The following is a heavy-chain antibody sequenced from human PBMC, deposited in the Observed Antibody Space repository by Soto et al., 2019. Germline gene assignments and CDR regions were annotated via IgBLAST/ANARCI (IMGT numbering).Heavy chain of an antibody. CDR2: IYHTGST. J-gene: IGHJ4*02. CDR3: ARSGGSYPGFDY. CDR1: GGSISTTNW. V-gene: IGHV4-4*02. D-gene: IGHD1-26*01. Sequence: PSETLSLTCAVSGGSISTTNWWSWVRQPPGKGLEWIGEIYHTGSTNYNPSLKSRVTISVDTSKSQFSLRLSSVTAADTAVYYCARSGGSYPGFDYWGQGTLVTVS.